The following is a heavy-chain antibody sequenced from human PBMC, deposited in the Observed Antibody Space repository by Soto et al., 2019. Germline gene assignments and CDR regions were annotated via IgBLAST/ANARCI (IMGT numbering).Heavy chain of an antibody. D-gene: IGHD2-21*02. V-gene: IGHV1-69*13. CDR2: IIPIFGTA. J-gene: IGHJ6*02. CDR3: ARVAGGDYYYYYGMDV. Sequence: GASVKVSCKASGGTFSSYAISWVRQAPGQGLEWMGGIIPIFGTANYAQKFQGRVTITADESTSTAYMELSSLRSEDTAVYYCARVAGGDYYYYYGMDVWGQGTTVTVSS. CDR1: GGTFSSYA.